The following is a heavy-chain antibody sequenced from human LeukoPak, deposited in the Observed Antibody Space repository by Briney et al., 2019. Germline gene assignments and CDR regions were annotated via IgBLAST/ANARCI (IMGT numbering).Heavy chain of an antibody. V-gene: IGHV4-34*01. J-gene: IGHJ4*02. Sequence: SETLSLTCAVYGGSFSGYYWSWIRQPPGKGLEWIGEINHSGSTNYNPSLKSRVTISVDTSKNQFSPKLSSVTAADTAVYYCARVLGYCSGGSCYTLNYYFDYWGQGTLVTVSS. CDR3: ARVLGYCSGGSCYTLNYYFDY. CDR2: INHSGST. D-gene: IGHD2-15*01. CDR1: GGSFSGYY.